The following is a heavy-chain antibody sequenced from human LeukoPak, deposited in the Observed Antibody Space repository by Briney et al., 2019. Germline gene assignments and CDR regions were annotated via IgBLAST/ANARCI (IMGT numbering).Heavy chain of an antibody. CDR1: GFSVSSNY. Sequence: GGSLRLSCAASGFSVSSNYMSWVRQAQGKGLEWVSVIYSGDRTYYADSVKGRFTISRDSSKNTLYLQMKNLRVEDTAVYYCERVSMSQYWGQGTLVTVSS. CDR2: IYSGDRT. J-gene: IGHJ4*02. V-gene: IGHV3-53*01. D-gene: IGHD5/OR15-5a*01. CDR3: ERVSMSQY.